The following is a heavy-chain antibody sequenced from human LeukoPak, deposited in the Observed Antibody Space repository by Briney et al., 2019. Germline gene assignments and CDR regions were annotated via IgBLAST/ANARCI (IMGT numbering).Heavy chain of an antibody. CDR1: GGSFSGYY. D-gene: IGHD5-18*01. J-gene: IGHJ6*03. CDR2: INHSGST. V-gene: IGHV4-34*01. Sequence: PSETLSLTCAVYGGSFSGYYWSWIRQPPGKGLEWIGEINHSGSTNYNPPLKSRVTISVDTSKNQFSLKLSSVTAADTAVYYCARRGLARGYSYGLRGYYYYMDVWGKGTTVTISS. CDR3: ARRGLARGYSYGLRGYYYYMDV.